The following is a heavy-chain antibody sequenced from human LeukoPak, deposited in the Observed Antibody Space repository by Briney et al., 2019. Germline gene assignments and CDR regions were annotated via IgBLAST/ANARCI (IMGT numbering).Heavy chain of an antibody. CDR1: GLTFSSYS. Sequence: GGSLRLSCAASGLTFSSYSMNWVRQAPGKGLEWVSYISSSSSTIYYADSVKGRFTISRDNAKNSLYLQMNSLRDEDTAVYYCARDLRLGYCSGGSCYPFDYWGQGTLVTVSS. V-gene: IGHV3-48*02. CDR2: ISSSSSTI. J-gene: IGHJ4*02. CDR3: ARDLRLGYCSGGSCYPFDY. D-gene: IGHD2-15*01.